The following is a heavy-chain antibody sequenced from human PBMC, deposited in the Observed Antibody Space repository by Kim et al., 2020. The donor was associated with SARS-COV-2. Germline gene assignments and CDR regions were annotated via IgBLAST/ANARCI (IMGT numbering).Heavy chain of an antibody. D-gene: IGHD6-19*01. J-gene: IGHJ4*01. CDR1: GFTFSSYA. V-gene: IGHV3-30*04. CDR2: ISYDGSNK. Sequence: GGSLRLSCAASGFTFSSYAMHWVRQAPGKGLERVAVISYDGSNKYYADSVKGRFTISRDNSKNTLYLQMNSLGAEDTAVYYCARDPPGQWLVEKTDYGGPGPVLTVSS. CDR3: ARDPPGQWLVEKTDY.